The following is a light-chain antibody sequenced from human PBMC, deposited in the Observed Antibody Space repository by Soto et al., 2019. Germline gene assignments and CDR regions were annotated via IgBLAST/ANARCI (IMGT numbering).Light chain of an antibody. CDR1: QSVSSY. Sequence: EIVLTQSPATLSLSPGERATLSCRASQSVSSYLAWYQQKPGQAPRLLIYDASNRATGIPARFSGSGSGTDFTLTIISLGPEDFGVYYCQQRSNWPRTFGPGTKVDIK. V-gene: IGKV3-11*01. J-gene: IGKJ3*01. CDR3: QQRSNWPRT. CDR2: DAS.